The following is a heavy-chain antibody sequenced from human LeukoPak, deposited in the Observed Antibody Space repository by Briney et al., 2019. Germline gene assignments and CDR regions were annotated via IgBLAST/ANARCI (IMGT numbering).Heavy chain of an antibody. J-gene: IGHJ4*02. CDR1: GFIYSSYS. CDR3: ARYSGHQLGSFDY. CDR2: ISCSSTYI. Sequence: RGRSLRLAWAASGFIYSSYSMDWVRQALGKGREWVSSISCSSTYICYADSVKGRFTISRDNAKNSLYLQMNSLRAEDTAVYYSARYSGHQLGSFDYWGQGTLVTVSP. D-gene: IGHD3-10*01. V-gene: IGHV3-21*01.